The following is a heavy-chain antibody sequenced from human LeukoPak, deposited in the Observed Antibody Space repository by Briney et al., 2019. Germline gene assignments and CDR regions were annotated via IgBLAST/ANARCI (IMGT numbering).Heavy chain of an antibody. D-gene: IGHD6-13*01. J-gene: IGHJ6*03. CDR3: TTYSSSWMLYYYYYMDV. Sequence: GGSLRLSCAASGFTFSSYEMNWVRQAPGKGLEWVGRIKSKTDGGTTDYAAPVKGRFTISRDDSKNTLYLQMNSLKTEDTAVYYCTTYSSSWMLYYYYYMDVWGKGTTVTVSS. CDR1: GFTFSSYE. CDR2: IKSKTDGGTT. V-gene: IGHV3-15*01.